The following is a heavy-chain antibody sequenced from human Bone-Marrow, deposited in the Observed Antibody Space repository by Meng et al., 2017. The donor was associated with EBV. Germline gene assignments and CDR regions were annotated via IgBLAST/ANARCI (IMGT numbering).Heavy chain of an antibody. CDR1: GGSISSSTW. CDR3: ARRDYYDDTGYFDY. Sequence: QVDAQESGQGLVKPSGTLSLTCAVSGGSISSSTWWSWVRQSPGEGLEWIGEIHHVGSTNYNPSLKSRVTISIDKSKKQFSLKLSSVTAADTAVYYCARRDYYDDTGYFDYWGQGTLVTVSS. D-gene: IGHD3-16*01. V-gene: IGHV4-4*02. CDR2: IHHVGST. J-gene: IGHJ4*02.